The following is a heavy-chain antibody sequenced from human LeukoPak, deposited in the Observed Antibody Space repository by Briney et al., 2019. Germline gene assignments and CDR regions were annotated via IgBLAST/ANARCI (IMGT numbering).Heavy chain of an antibody. CDR3: ARGRYYDFWSGPGGDAFDI. D-gene: IGHD3-3*01. CDR1: GGTFSSYT. Sequence: SVKVSCKASGGTFSSYTISWVRQAPGQGLEWMGRIIPILGIANYAQKFQGRVTITADKSTSTAYMELSSLRSEDTAVYYCARGRYYDFWSGPGGDAFDIWGQGTMVTASS. CDR2: IIPILGIA. V-gene: IGHV1-69*02. J-gene: IGHJ3*02.